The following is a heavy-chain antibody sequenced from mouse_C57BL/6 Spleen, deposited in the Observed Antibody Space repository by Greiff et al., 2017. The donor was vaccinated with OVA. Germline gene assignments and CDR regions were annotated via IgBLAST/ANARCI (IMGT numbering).Heavy chain of an antibody. V-gene: IGHV1-18*01. Sequence: VQLQQSGPELVKPGASVKIPCKASGYTFTDYNMDWVKQSHGKSLEWIGDINPNNGGTIYNQKFKGKATLTVDKSSSTAYMELRSLTSEDTAVYYCARERSDYDLFDYWGQGTTLTVSS. J-gene: IGHJ2*01. D-gene: IGHD2-4*01. CDR1: GYTFTDYN. CDR2: INPNNGGT. CDR3: ARERSDYDLFDY.